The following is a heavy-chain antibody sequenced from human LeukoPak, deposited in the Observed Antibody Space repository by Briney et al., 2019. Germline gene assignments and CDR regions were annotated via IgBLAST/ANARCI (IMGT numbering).Heavy chain of an antibody. Sequence: GGSLRLSCAASGFTFSSYSMNWVRQAPGKGLEWVSSISSGSSYIYYADSVKGRFTISRDNAKNSLYLQMNSLRAEDTAVYYCARDRPSDFWSGYYYYWGQGTLVTVSS. D-gene: IGHD3-3*01. CDR3: ARDRPSDFWSGYYYY. V-gene: IGHV3-21*01. CDR1: GFTFSSYS. CDR2: ISSGSSYI. J-gene: IGHJ4*02.